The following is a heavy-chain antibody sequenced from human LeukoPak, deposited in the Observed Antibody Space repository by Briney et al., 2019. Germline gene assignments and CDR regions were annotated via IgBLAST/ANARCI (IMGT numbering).Heavy chain of an antibody. J-gene: IGHJ4*02. CDR1: GGTFSSYA. CDR2: MIPIFGTA. CDR3: ARGAPPHPYYDSSGSLDY. Sequence: SVKVSCKASGGTFSSYAISWVRQAPGQGLEWMGRMIPIFGTANYAQKFQGRVTITTDESTSTAYMELSSLRSEDTAVYYCARGAPPHPYYDSSGSLDYWGQGTLVTVSS. D-gene: IGHD3-22*01. V-gene: IGHV1-69*05.